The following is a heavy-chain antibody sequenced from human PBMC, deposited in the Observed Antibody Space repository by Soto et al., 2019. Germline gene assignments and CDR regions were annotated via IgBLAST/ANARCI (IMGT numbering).Heavy chain of an antibody. V-gene: IGHV2-26*01. CDR1: GFSLSNARMG. Sequence: SGPTLVNPTETLTLTCTVSGFSLSNARMGVSWIRQPPGKALEWLAHIFSNDEKSYSTSLKSRLTISKDTSKSQVVLTMTNMDPVDTATYYCARMNSDQFYDFWSGYYYTWFDPWGQGTLVTVSS. CDR2: IFSNDEK. D-gene: IGHD3-3*01. J-gene: IGHJ5*02. CDR3: ARMNSDQFYDFWSGYYYTWFDP.